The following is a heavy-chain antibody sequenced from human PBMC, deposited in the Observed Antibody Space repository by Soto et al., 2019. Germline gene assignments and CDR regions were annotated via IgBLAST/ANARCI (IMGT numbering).Heavy chain of an antibody. V-gene: IGHV3-11*05. Sequence: QVQLVESGGGMVKSGGSLRLSCAASGFFFSDSYMSWIRQAPGKGLEYVSYISTSSRYTNYADSVRGRFTISRDNAKNSLYLQMHSLRDEDTAVYYCARGGGTYYNGASFDHWGHGTLVVVSS. CDR2: ISTSSRYT. D-gene: IGHD3-10*01. CDR3: ARGGGTYYNGASFDH. CDR1: GFFFSDSY. J-gene: IGHJ4*01.